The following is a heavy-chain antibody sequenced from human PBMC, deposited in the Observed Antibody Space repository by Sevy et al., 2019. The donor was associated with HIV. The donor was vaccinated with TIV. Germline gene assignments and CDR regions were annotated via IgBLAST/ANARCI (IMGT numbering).Heavy chain of an antibody. D-gene: IGHD3-3*02. J-gene: IGHJ3*02. CDR2: ISGNGENT. CDR1: EFTFSSHA. Sequence: GGSLRLSCTASEFTFSSHAVSWVRQAPGKGREWVSAISGNGENTHHADSVRGRFTISRDNFKNTLYLQMNSLRAEDTALYYCARDGRGISAFDIWGQGTMVTVSS. V-gene: IGHV3-23*01. CDR3: ARDGRGISAFDI.